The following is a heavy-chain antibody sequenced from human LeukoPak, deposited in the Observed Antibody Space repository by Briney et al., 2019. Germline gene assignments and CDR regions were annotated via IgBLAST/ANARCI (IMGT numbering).Heavy chain of an antibody. CDR1: GFTFSSYG. D-gene: IGHD5/OR15-5a*01. Sequence: GGSLRLSCAASGFTFSSYGMHWVRQAPGRGLEWVAFIGYDGNNKYYPDSVKGRFTISRDISKNTLYLQMNSLRAEDTAVYYCAKGPKQLLVRRSVWSYMDVWGKGTTVTIS. J-gene: IGHJ6*03. CDR3: AKGPKQLLVRRSVWSYMDV. CDR2: IGYDGNNK. V-gene: IGHV3-30*02.